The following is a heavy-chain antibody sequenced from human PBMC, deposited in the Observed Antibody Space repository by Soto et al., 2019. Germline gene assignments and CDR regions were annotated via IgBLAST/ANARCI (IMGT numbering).Heavy chain of an antibody. J-gene: IGHJ4*02. CDR1: GGSFSGYY. Sequence: PSSTLSLTCSVYGGSFSGYYWSWILQPPGKGLEWIGEINHSGSTNYNPALKGRVTISVDTSKNQFSLKLSSVTAADTAVYYCARHYDFWSGYYYYFDYWGQGTLVTVSS. CDR2: INHSGST. CDR3: ARHYDFWSGYYYYFDY. D-gene: IGHD3-3*01. V-gene: IGHV4-34*01.